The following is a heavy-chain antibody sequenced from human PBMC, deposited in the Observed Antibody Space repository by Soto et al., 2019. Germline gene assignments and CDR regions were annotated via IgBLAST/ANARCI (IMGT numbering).Heavy chain of an antibody. CDR3: AKIKSNYYYYGMDL. V-gene: IGHV3-30*18. CDR1: GFTFSCYG. J-gene: IGHJ6*02. CDR2: ISYDGSNK. Sequence: GGSLTLSCAASGFTFSCYGMHWVRQAPGKGLEWVAVISYDGSNKYYADSVKGRFTISRDNSKNTLYLQMNSLRAEETAVYYCAKIKSNYYYYGMDLWAQGTTVTVSS.